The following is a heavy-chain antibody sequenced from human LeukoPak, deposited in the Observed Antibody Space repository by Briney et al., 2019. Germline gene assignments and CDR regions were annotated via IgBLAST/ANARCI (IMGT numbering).Heavy chain of an antibody. V-gene: IGHV3-7*03. Sequence: GGSLRLSCDTSGFTFNTYWMSWVRQAPGKGLEWVANIKQDGIEKQYVDSVKGRFTISRDNAKNSLYLQMNSLRAEDTALYYCAKDDSRGAFDIWGQGTMVTVSS. CDR1: GFTFNTYW. CDR2: IKQDGIEK. D-gene: IGHD3-10*01. CDR3: AKDDSRGAFDI. J-gene: IGHJ3*02.